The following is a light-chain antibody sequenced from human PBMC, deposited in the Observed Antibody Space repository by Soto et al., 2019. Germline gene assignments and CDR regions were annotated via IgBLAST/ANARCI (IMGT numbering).Light chain of an antibody. J-gene: IGLJ1*01. CDR3: SSFTSISTYV. Sequence: QSVLTQPASVSGSAGQSITISCTVTGRDVGDYNYVSWYQQHPGKAPKLMIYEVGDRPSGASNRFSGSKSGNTASLTISGLQAEDEADYYCSSFTSISTYVFGTGTKVTVL. CDR1: GRDVGDYNY. V-gene: IGLV2-14*01. CDR2: EVG.